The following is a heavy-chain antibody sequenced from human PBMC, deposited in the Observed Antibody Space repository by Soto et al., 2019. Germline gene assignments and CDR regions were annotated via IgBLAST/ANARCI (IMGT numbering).Heavy chain of an antibody. CDR3: AHRHDLRGFDV. J-gene: IGHJ3*01. CDR1: GFSLTTRALG. Sequence: QITLKESGPTLVTPTQTLTLTCTFSGFSLTTRALGVGWIRQPPGKALEWLALIYWNDDKRYSPSLKNRLTITKDTSKNHVVLTMTNMDPVDTVTYFCAHRHDLRGFDVWCQGTLVTVSS. D-gene: IGHD4-17*01. CDR2: IYWNDDK. V-gene: IGHV2-5*01.